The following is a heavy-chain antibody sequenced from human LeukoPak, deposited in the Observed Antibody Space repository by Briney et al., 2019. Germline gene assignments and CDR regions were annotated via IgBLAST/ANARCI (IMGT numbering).Heavy chain of an antibody. CDR3: AREQVATISYYFDY. V-gene: IGHV4-59*01. CDR2: IYYSGST. CDR1: GGSISNYY. Sequence: SETLSLTCTVSGGSISNYYWSWIRQPPGKGLEWIGYIYYSGSTNYNPSLKSRVTISVDTSENQFSLKLSSVTAADTAVYYCAREQVATISYYFDYWGQGTLVTVSS. J-gene: IGHJ4*02. D-gene: IGHD2-15*01.